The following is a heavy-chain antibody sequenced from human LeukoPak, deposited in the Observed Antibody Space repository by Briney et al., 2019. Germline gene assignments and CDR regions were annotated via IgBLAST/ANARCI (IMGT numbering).Heavy chain of an antibody. CDR2: MNPNSGDT. V-gene: IGHV1-2*02. CDR1: GYTFIGYY. Sequence: ASVMVSCKASGYTFIGYYIHWVRQAPGQGLQWMGWMNPNSGDTNYAQKFQGRVTMTRDTSISTAYMELSRLRSDDTAVYYCSRIYIQDGNCNWGQGTLVTVSS. D-gene: IGHD1-7*01. CDR3: SRIYIQDGNCN. J-gene: IGHJ4*02.